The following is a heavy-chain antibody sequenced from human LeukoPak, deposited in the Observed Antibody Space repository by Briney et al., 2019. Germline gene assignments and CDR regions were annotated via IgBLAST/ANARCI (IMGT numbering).Heavy chain of an antibody. CDR1: GGTFSSYA. CDR3: ARERGTDIVVVPAASYGMDV. Sequence: ASVKVSCKASGGTFSSYAISWVRQAPGQGLEWMGWINAGNGNTKYSQKFQGRVTITRDTSASTAYMELSSLRSEDTAVYYCARERGTDIVVVPAASYGMDVWGQGTTVTVSS. V-gene: IGHV1-3*01. CDR2: INAGNGNT. D-gene: IGHD2-2*01. J-gene: IGHJ6*02.